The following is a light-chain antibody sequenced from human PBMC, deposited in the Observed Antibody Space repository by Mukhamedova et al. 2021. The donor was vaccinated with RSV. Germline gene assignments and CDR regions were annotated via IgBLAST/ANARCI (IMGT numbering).Light chain of an antibody. Sequence: GTSSDVGSYNLVSWYQQHPGKAPKLMIYEVSKRPSGVSNRFSGSKSGNTASLTISGLQAEDEADYYCCSYAGSSTPVVFGGGTKL. CDR1: SSDVGSYNL. CDR3: CSYAGSSTPVV. J-gene: IGLJ2*01. CDR2: EVS. V-gene: IGLV2-23*02.